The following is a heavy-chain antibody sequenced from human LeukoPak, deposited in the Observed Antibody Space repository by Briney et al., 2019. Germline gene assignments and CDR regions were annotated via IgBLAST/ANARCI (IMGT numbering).Heavy chain of an antibody. V-gene: IGHV4-31*11. CDR2: ISNSGTT. CDR1: GDSVSSGGYY. Sequence: SETLSLTCAVSGDSVSSGGYYWTWIRQHPGKGLEWIGYISNSGTTSYSPSLKSRVSISVDTSNNQFSLRLGSVTAADTAVYYCARDVVVTSSPDAFDIWGQGTMVTVSS. D-gene: IGHD2-21*02. J-gene: IGHJ3*02. CDR3: ARDVVVTSSPDAFDI.